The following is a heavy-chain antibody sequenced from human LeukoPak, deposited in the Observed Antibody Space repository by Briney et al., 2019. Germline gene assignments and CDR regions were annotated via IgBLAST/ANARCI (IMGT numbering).Heavy chain of an antibody. D-gene: IGHD3-16*01. V-gene: IGHV3-74*01. CDR2: INSDGSST. Sequence: GGSLRLSCAASGFTFSSYWMHWVRQAPGKGLVWVSRINSDGSSTNYADYVKGRFTISRDNAKNTLYLQMNSLRAEDTAVYYCYVHHYYYYMDVWGKGTTVTVSS. CDR1: GFTFSSYW. J-gene: IGHJ6*03. CDR3: YVHHYYYYMDV.